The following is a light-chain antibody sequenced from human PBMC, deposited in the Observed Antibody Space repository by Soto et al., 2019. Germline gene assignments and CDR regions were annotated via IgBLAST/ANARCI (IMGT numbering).Light chain of an antibody. Sequence: QSVLTQSPSASASLGASVKLTCTLSSGHSSYAIAWHQQQPEKGPRYLMKLNSDGSHSKGDGIPDRFSGSSSGAERYLTISSLQSEDEADYYYQTWGTGIVVFGGGTKVTVL. CDR3: QTWGTGIVV. CDR2: LNSDGSH. J-gene: IGLJ2*01. CDR1: SGHSSYA. V-gene: IGLV4-69*01.